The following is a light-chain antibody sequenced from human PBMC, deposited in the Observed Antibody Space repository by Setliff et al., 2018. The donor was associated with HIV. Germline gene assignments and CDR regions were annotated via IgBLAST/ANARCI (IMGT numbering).Light chain of an antibody. J-gene: IGLJ1*01. CDR3: LSYTSGHSDG. CDR2: DVT. Sequence: QSALTQPGSVSGSPGQSITISCTGTSSDVGCYNYVSWYQQHPGKAPNVVIYDVTRRPSGVSNRFSGSKSGNMASLTISGLQAEDEADYYCLSYTSGHSDGFGTGTKVTVL. CDR1: SSDVGCYNY. V-gene: IGLV2-14*03.